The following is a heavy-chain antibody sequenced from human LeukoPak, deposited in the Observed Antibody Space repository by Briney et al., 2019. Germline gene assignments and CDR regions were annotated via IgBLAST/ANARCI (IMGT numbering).Heavy chain of an antibody. J-gene: IGHJ4*02. Sequence: PSETLSLTCTVSGDAISTYYWNWIRQTPEKGLEWIGHISNGRTDYNPSLKSRVIISVDTSKNQISLRLTSVTAADTAVYYCARDKAHTYGYYFDPWGQGTQVLVSS. CDR2: ISNGRT. V-gene: IGHV4-4*08. CDR3: ARDKAHTYGYYFDP. D-gene: IGHD3-10*01. CDR1: GDAISTYY.